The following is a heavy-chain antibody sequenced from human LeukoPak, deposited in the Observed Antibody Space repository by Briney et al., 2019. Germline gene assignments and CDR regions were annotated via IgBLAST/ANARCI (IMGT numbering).Heavy chain of an antibody. Sequence: GGSLRLSCAASGFTFSSYAMSWVRQAPGKGLEWVSAISGGGGSTHYADSGKGRFTISRDNSKNTLYLQMNSLRAEDTAVYYCAKERGFWGYYFDYWGQGTLVTVSS. V-gene: IGHV3-23*01. CDR2: ISGGGGST. CDR3: AKERGFWGYYFDY. D-gene: IGHD3-16*01. CDR1: GFTFSSYA. J-gene: IGHJ4*02.